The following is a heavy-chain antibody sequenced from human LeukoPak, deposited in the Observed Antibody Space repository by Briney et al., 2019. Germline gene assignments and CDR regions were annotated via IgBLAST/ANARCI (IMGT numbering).Heavy chain of an antibody. J-gene: IGHJ4*02. D-gene: IGHD2-2*01. Sequence: ASVKVSCKASGYTFTGYYMHWVRQAPGQGLEWMGWINPNSGGTNYAQKFQGRVTMTRDTSISTAYMELSRLRSDDTAVYYCARVGGYCSSTSCRADMSYFDYWGQGTLVTVSS. CDR1: GYTFTGYY. CDR3: ARVGGYCSSTSCRADMSYFDY. CDR2: INPNSGGT. V-gene: IGHV1-2*02.